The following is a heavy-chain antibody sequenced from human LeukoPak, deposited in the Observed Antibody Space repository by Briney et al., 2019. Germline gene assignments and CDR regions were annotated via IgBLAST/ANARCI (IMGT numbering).Heavy chain of an antibody. D-gene: IGHD2-15*01. CDR2: LSNSGSTT. J-gene: IGHJ3*02. V-gene: IGHV3-23*01. Sequence: PGGSLRLSCGASGFTFSSSAMSWVRQAPGKGLEWVSLLSNSGSTTYYADSVKGRFTISRDTSKNTLYLQMNSLRAEDTAVYYCAKDLKGYCSGGSCYPGAFDIWGQGTMVTVSS. CDR3: AKDLKGYCSGGSCYPGAFDI. CDR1: GFTFSSSA.